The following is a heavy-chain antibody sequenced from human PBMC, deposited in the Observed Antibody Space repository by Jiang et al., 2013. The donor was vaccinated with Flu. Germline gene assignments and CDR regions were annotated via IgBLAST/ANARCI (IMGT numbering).Heavy chain of an antibody. V-gene: IGHV1-24*01. CDR3: ATPRGDVYNWRAFDI. CDR2: LILKIMI. J-gene: IGHJ3*02. Sequence: KVSGDTLADLAMHWVRQAPGKGLEWMGGLILKIMIQSTHRSSRVRVTMTEDTSADTAFMELSSLRSDDTAVYYCATPRGDVYNWRAFDIWGQGTVVTVSS. CDR1: GDTLADLA. D-gene: IGHD5-24*01.